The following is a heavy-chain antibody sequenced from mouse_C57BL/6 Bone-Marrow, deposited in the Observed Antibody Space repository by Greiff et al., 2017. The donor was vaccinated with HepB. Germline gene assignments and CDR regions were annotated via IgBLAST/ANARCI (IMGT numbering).Heavy chain of an antibody. J-gene: IGHJ4*01. CDR2: IYPGSGNT. CDR3: ARGEWYGDAMDY. V-gene: IGHV1-66*01. Sequence: QVQLKESGPELVKPGASVKISCKASGYSFTSYYIHWVKQRPGQGLEWIGWIYPGSGNTKYNEKFKGKATLTADTSSSTAYMQLSSLTSEDSAVYYCARGEWYGDAMDYWGQGTSVTVSS. D-gene: IGHD2-1*01. CDR1: GYSFTSYY.